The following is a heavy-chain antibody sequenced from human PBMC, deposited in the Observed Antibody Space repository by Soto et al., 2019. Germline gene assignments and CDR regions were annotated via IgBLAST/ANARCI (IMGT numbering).Heavy chain of an antibody. CDR2: INAGNGNT. Sequence: VASVKVSCKASGYTFTSYAMHWVRQAPGQRLEWMGWINAGNGNTKYSQKFQGRVTITRDTSASTAYMELSSLRSEDTAVYYCAREYADILTGYYATYYYYYMDVWGKGTTVTVSS. CDR1: GYTFTSYA. J-gene: IGHJ6*03. D-gene: IGHD3-9*01. CDR3: AREYADILTGYYATYYYYYMDV. V-gene: IGHV1-3*01.